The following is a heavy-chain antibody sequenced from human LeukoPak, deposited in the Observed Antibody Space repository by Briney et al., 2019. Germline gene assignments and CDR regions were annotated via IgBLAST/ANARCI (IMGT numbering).Heavy chain of an antibody. CDR1: GFTFSSYE. CDR2: ISSSSSYT. CDR3: ARFNYYDSSGYSVAPDAFDI. Sequence: KPGGSLRLSCAASGFTFSSYEMNWVRQAPGKGLEWVSYISSSSSYTNYADSVKGRFTISRDNAKNSLYLQMNSLRAEDTAVYCCARFNYYDSSGYSVAPDAFDIWGQGTMVTVSS. V-gene: IGHV3-21*05. D-gene: IGHD3-22*01. J-gene: IGHJ3*02.